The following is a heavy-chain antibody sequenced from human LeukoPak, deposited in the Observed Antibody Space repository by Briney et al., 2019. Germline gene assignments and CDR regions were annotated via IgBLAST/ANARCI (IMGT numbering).Heavy chain of an antibody. CDR2: INHSGST. CDR3: ARSILPDY. V-gene: IGHV4-34*01. CDR1: GGSFSGYY. J-gene: IGHJ4*02. Sequence: SETLSLTCAVCGGSFSGYYWSWIRQPPGKGLEWIGEINHSGSTNYNPSLKSRVTISVDTSKNQFSLKLSSVTAADTAVYYCARSILPDYWGQGTLVTVSS.